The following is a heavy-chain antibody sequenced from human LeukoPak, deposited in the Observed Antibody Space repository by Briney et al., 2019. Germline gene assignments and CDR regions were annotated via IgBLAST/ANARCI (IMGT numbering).Heavy chain of an antibody. J-gene: IGHJ3*02. V-gene: IGHV1-2*02. CDR1: GYTFTGYY. CDR3: ASNSPRVVTPADDAFDI. CDR2: INPNSGGT. Sequence: GASVKVSCKASGYTFTGYYMHWVRQAPGQGLEWMGWINPNSGGTNYAQKFQGRVTMTRDTSISTAYMELSRLRSDDTAVYYCASNSPRVVTPADDAFDIWGQGTMVTVSS. D-gene: IGHD4-23*01.